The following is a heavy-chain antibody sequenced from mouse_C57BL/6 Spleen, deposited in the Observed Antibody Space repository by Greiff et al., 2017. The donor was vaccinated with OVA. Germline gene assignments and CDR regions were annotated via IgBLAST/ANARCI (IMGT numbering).Heavy chain of an antibody. CDR3: AVSYDYDGAY. CDR2: IYPRSGNT. CDR1: GYTFTSYG. Sequence: QVQLQQSGAELARPGASVKLSCKASGYTFTSYGISWVKQRTGQGLEWIGEIYPRSGNTYYNEQFKGKATLTADKSSSTAYMGLLSLTSDDSAVYFCAVSYDYDGAYWSQGTLVTVSA. J-gene: IGHJ3*01. V-gene: IGHV1-81*01. D-gene: IGHD2-4*01.